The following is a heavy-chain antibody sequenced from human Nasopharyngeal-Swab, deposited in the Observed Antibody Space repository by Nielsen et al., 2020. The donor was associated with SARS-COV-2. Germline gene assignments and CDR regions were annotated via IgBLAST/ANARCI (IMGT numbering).Heavy chain of an antibody. J-gene: IGHJ6*02. CDR2: IDWDDDK. V-gene: IGHV2-70*01. CDR3: ARILRTGTSNYYYGMDV. D-gene: IGHD1-1*01. Sequence: SGPTLVKPTQTLTLTCTFSGFSLSTSGMCVSWIRQPPGKALEWLALIDWDDDKYYSTSLKTRLTISKDTSKNQVVLTMTNMDPVDTATYYCARILRTGTSNYYYGMDVWGQGTTVTISS. CDR1: GFSLSTSGMC.